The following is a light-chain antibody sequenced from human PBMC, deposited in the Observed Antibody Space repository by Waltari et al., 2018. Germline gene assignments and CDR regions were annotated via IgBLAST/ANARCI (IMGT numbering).Light chain of an antibody. J-gene: IGKJ2*01. V-gene: IGKV3-15*01. CDR1: QSIRSN. CDR3: QEYNTWPPHT. CDR2: SAS. Sequence: EIVMTQSPATLSVSPGERATLSCRASQSIRSNLAWYQQKPGQAPRLLIYSASTRATGIPARFSGGGSGTEFTLSISSLQSEDFAVYYCQEYNTWPPHTFGQGTKLEIK.